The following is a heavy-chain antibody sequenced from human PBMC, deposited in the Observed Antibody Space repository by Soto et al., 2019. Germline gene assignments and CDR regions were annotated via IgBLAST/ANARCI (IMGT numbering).Heavy chain of an antibody. CDR2: ISYDGSNK. CDR1: GFTFSSYA. J-gene: IGHJ6*02. D-gene: IGHD1-1*01. Sequence: GGSLRLSCAASGFTFSSYAMHWVRQAPGKGLEWVAVISYDGSNKCYADSVKGRFTISRDNSKNTLYLQMNSLRAEDTAVYYCARKLDYYYYGMDVWGQGTTVTVSS. CDR3: ARKLDYYYYGMDV. V-gene: IGHV3-30-3*01.